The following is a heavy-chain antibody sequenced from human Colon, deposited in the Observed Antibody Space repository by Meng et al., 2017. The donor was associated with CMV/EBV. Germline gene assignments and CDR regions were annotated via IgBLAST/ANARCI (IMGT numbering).Heavy chain of an antibody. V-gene: IGHV4-34*01. CDR2: INHSGSL. Sequence: SETLSLTCAVYGGSFSDYYWTWIRQSPDKGLEWIGEINHSGSLNYNASLKSRVIMSVDTSKNQFSLNLKSVTAADTAMYYCARPRRVGANRDYDSWGQGTPVTVSS. D-gene: IGHD1-26*01. CDR1: GGSFSDYY. J-gene: IGHJ5*01. CDR3: ARPRRVGANRDYDS.